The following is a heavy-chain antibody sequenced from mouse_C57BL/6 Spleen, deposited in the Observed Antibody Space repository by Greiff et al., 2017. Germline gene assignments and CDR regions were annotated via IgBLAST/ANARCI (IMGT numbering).Heavy chain of an antibody. CDR1: GFTFSDYY. CDR2: INSGGSST. J-gene: IGHJ2*01. Sequence: EVQLVASEGGLVQPGSSMTLSCTASGFTFSDYYMAWVRQVPEKGLEWVANINSGGSSTYYLDSLKSRFIISRDNAKNILYMQMSSLKSEDTATYYCARDLYGNYLDYWGQGTTLTVSS. V-gene: IGHV5-16*01. D-gene: IGHD2-1*01. CDR3: ARDLYGNYLDY.